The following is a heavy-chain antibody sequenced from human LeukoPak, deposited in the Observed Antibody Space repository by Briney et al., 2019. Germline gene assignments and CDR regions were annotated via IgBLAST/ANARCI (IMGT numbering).Heavy chain of an antibody. CDR3: ASRGGYSNYWGRSFDY. J-gene: IGHJ4*02. Sequence: SETLSLTCAVYGGSFSGYYWSWTRQPPGKGLEWIGEINHSGSTNYNPSLKSRVTISVDTSKNQFSLKLSSVTAADTAVYYCASRGGYSNYWGRSFDYWGQGTLVTVSS. CDR1: GGSFSGYY. D-gene: IGHD4-11*01. V-gene: IGHV4-34*01. CDR2: INHSGST.